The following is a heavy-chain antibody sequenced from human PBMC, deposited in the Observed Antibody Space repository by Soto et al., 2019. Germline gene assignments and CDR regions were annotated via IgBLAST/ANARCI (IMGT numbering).Heavy chain of an antibody. CDR2: ISYSGSI. D-gene: IGHD6-19*01. CDR3: ARQSSGWYNWFDP. J-gene: IGHJ5*02. Sequence: SETLSLTCTVSGDSISSGAYYWSWIRQHPGKGLEWIGYISYSGSIYYNPSLKSRVTISVDTSKNQFSLKLSPVTAAETAVYYCARQSSGWYNWFDPWGQGTLVTVS. CDR1: GDSISSGAYY. V-gene: IGHV4-39*01.